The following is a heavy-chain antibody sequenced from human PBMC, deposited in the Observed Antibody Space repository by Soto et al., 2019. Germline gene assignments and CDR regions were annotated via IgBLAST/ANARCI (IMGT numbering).Heavy chain of an antibody. CDR3: TKGPHLDY. CDR1: GFSFSTYD. V-gene: IGHV3-23*01. J-gene: IGHJ4*02. Sequence: PGGSLRLSGAASGFSFSTYDMSWVRQSPGKGLDWVSVIIGSDGSTYYAHSVKGRFTISRDNSKNTLYLQMSGLRVDDTAVYYCTKGPHLDYWGPGTLVTVSS. CDR2: IIGSDGST.